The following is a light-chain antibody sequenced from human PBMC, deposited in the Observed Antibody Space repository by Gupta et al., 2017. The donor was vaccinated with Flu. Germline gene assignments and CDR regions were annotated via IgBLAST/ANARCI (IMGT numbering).Light chain of an antibody. CDR1: QSVSTN. J-gene: IGKJ1*01. Sequence: EIVMTQSPATLSVSPGERATLSCRASQSVSTNLAWYQHKPGQAPRLLIFAASTRATGVPARFGGSGSGTEFTLTISSRRSEDFAVYYFQQYNNWPPWTFGQGTKVEI. CDR2: AAS. V-gene: IGKV3-15*01. CDR3: QQYNNWPPWT.